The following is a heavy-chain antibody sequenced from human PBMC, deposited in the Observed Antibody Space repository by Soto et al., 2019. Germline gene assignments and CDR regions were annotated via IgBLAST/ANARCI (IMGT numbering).Heavy chain of an antibody. CDR1: GGSISSYY. CDR2: IYYSGST. V-gene: IGHV4-59*08. D-gene: IGHD3-3*01. Sequence: SETLSLTCTVSGGSISSYYWSWIRQPPGKGLEWIGHIYYSGSTNYNPSLKSRVTISVDTSKNQFSLKLSSVTAADTAVYYCARRGPHLYYDFWSGYSGEYYFDYWGQGTLVTVSS. J-gene: IGHJ4*02. CDR3: ARRGPHLYYDFWSGYSGEYYFDY.